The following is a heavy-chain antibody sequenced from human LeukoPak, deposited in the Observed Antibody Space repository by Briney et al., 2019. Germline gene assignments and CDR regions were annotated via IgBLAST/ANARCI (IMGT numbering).Heavy chain of an antibody. CDR3: ARGPNYYGSGSYYNVPDY. J-gene: IGHJ4*02. CDR1: GFTFSSYS. Sequence: GGSLRLSCAASGFTFSSYSMNWVRQAPGKGLEWVSYISSSSSTIYYADSVKGRFTISRDNAKNSLYLQMNSLRAEDTAVYYCARGPNYYGSGSYYNVPDYWGQGTLVTVSS. V-gene: IGHV3-48*01. D-gene: IGHD3-10*01. CDR2: ISSSSSTI.